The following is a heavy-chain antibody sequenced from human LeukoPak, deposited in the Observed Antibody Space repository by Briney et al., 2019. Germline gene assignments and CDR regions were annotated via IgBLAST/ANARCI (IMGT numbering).Heavy chain of an antibody. D-gene: IGHD2-2*01. CDR1: GYSFTNYW. V-gene: IGHV5-51*01. CDR2: IYPGDSDT. J-gene: IGHJ3*02. CDR3: ARSPLYCSTTNCPGAFDI. Sequence: GESLKISCKGSGYSFTNYWIGWVRQMPGKGLEWVGIIYPGDSDTRYSPSFQGQVTISADKSIGTAYLQWSSLKASDTAMYYCARSPLYCSTTNCPGAFDIWGQGTMVTVSS.